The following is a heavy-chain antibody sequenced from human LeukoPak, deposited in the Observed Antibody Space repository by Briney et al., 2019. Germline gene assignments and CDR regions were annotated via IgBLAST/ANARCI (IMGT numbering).Heavy chain of an antibody. CDR3: AKEDIPTPLGFYDSSGYAFDI. CDR1: GFTFSSYG. D-gene: IGHD3-22*01. CDR2: ISHDGSNK. Sequence: GGSLRLSCAASGFTFSSYGMHWVRQAPGKGLQWVALISHDGSNKYYADSVRGRFTISRDNSKNTLYLQMNSLRAEDTAVYYCAKEDIPTPLGFYDSSGYAFDIWGQGTMVTVSS. V-gene: IGHV3-30*18. J-gene: IGHJ3*02.